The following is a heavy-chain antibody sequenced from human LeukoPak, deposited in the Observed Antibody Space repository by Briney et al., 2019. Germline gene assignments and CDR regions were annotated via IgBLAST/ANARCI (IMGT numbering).Heavy chain of an antibody. CDR2: ISSSSSTI. J-gene: IGHJ4*02. V-gene: IGHV3-48*04. CDR1: GFTFSSYS. D-gene: IGHD3-22*01. CDR3: ARAAKSSGHYADY. Sequence: GGSLRLSCAASGFTFSSYSMNWVRQAPGKGLEWVSYISSSSSTIYYADSVKGRFTISRDNAKNSLYLQMNSLRAEDTAVYYCARAAKSSGHYADYWGQGTLVTVSS.